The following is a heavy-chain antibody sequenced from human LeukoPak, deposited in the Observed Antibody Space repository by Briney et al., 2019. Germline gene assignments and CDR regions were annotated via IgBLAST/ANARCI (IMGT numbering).Heavy chain of an antibody. D-gene: IGHD3-16*01. Sequence: SETLSLTCTVSGVSVSSPIYYWAWVRQPPGKGLEWIASSQYGGGTYYNPSLKIRVTISLDTSNNQVSLRLTSVAAADTAIFYCARYQIGSMIDQWGRGTLVTVSS. V-gene: IGHV4-39*01. CDR3: ARYQIGSMIDQ. J-gene: IGHJ4*02. CDR2: SQYGGGT. CDR1: GVSVSSPIYY.